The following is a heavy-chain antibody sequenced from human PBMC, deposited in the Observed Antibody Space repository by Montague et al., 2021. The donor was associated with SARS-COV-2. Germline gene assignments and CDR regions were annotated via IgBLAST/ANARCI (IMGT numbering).Heavy chain of an antibody. V-gene: IGHV3-21*01. CDR1: GFSFSSYN. CDR3: ARNWNYGWAFDI. CDR2: MSSSSKYI. D-gene: IGHD1-7*01. Sequence: SLRLSCAASGFSFSSYNMNWVRQAPGKGLERVSSMSSSSKYIYYADSVKDRFTISRDNAKNSLYLQMNSLRAEDTAIYYCARNWNYGWAFDIWGQGTMVAVSS. J-gene: IGHJ3*02.